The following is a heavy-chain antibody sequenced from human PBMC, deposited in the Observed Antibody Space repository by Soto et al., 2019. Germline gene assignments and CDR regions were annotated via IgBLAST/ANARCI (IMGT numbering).Heavy chain of an antibody. Sequence: PGGSLRLSCSASGFIFSSYWMSWLRQAPGKGLEWVASMNEYGSERYYVDSVKGRFTISRDNAKNSLYLQMNSLRAEDTALYYCARDHSDTMVRGPTPRVPHDYWGQGTLVTVSS. J-gene: IGHJ4*02. CDR3: ARDHSDTMVRGPTPRVPHDY. D-gene: IGHD3-10*01. V-gene: IGHV3-7*05. CDR1: GFIFSSYW. CDR2: MNEYGSER.